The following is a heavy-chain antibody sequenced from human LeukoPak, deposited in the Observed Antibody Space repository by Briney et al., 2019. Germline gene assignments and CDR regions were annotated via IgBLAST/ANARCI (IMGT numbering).Heavy chain of an antibody. CDR1: GYTFTGYY. J-gene: IGHJ4*02. Sequence: ASVKVSCKASGYTFTGYYMHWVRQAPGQGLEWMGWINPNSGGTNYAQKFQGRFTMTRDTSISTAYMELSRLRSDDTAVYYCARDGCSGGSCYIAPIDYWGQGTLVTVSS. CDR2: INPNSGGT. D-gene: IGHD2-15*01. V-gene: IGHV1-2*02. CDR3: ARDGCSGGSCYIAPIDY.